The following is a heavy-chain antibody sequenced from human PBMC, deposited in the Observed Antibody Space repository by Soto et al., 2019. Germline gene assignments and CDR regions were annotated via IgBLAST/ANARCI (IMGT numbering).Heavy chain of an antibody. CDR3: TAIKRRDQYCTSGYRLDP. J-gene: IGHJ5*02. V-gene: IGHV3-15*01. CDR1: GFTFSHAW. D-gene: IGHD6-6*01. CDR2: IKSRADGEAK. Sequence: EMHLVDSGGGLVKPGGSLRLSCAASGFTFSHAWMSWVRQAPGKGLEWVGRIKSRADGEAKDYGAPVRGRFTISRDDSKNTLYLQMNSLKTEDTAIYYCTAIKRRDQYCTSGYRLDPCGPGTLVTVSS.